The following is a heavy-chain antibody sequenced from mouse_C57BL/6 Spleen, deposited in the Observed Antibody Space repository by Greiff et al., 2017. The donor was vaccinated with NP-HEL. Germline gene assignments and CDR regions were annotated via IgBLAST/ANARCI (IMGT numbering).Heavy chain of an antibody. CDR2: ISDGGSYT. Sequence: EVKVVESGGGLVKPGGSLKLSCAASGFTFSSYAMSWVRQTPEKRLEWVATISDGGSYTYYPDNVQGRFTISRDNAKNNLYLQMSHLKSEDTTMYYCARGDSNYLYYFDYWGQGTTLTVSS. J-gene: IGHJ2*01. CDR1: GFTFSSYA. CDR3: ARGDSNYLYYFDY. D-gene: IGHD2-5*01. V-gene: IGHV5-4*03.